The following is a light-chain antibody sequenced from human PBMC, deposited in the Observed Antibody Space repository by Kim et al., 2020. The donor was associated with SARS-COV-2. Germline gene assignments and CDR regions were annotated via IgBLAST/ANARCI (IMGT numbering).Light chain of an antibody. CDR1: SSDVGGYNF. Sequence: GQSIPISCTGTSSDVGGYNFVSWYQQHPGKVPKLMIYDVSNRPSGVSNRFSGSKSANTASLTISGLQAEDEAEYYCSSYTSSSTYVFGTGTKVTVL. CDR2: DVS. CDR3: SSYTSSSTYV. J-gene: IGLJ1*01. V-gene: IGLV2-14*03.